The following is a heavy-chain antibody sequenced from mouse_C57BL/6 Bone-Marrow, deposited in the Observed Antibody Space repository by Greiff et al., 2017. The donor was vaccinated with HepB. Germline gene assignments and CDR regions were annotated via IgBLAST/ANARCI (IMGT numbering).Heavy chain of an antibody. Sequence: VQLQHSGPELVKPGASVKISCKASGYSFTGYYMNWVKQSPEKSLEWIGEINPSTGGTTYNQKFKAKATLTVDKSSSTAYMQLKSLTSEDSAVYYCARRTAQRFAYWGQGTLVTVSA. J-gene: IGHJ3*01. D-gene: IGHD3-2*02. CDR1: GYSFTGYY. CDR3: ARRTAQRFAY. V-gene: IGHV1-42*01. CDR2: INPSTGGT.